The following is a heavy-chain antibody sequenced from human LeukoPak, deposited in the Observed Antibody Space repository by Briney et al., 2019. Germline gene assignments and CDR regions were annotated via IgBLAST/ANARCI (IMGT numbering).Heavy chain of an antibody. J-gene: IGHJ6*03. CDR3: ALSIVGRNYYMDV. CDR2: IIPIFGTA. D-gene: IGHD1-26*01. V-gene: IGHV1-69*01. CDR1: GGTFSSYA. Sequence: PVASVKVSCKASGGTFSSYAISWVRQAPGQGLEWMGGIIPIFGTANYAQKFQGRVTITADESTSTAYMELSSLRSEDTAVYYCALSIVGRNYYMDVWGKGTTVTVSS.